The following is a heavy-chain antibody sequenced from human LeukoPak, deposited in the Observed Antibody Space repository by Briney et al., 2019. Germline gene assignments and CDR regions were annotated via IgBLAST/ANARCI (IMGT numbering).Heavy chain of an antibody. CDR2: ISYDGSNQ. Sequence: SQRPCNAASEITISSYSLHWRRDAGHKGVERGAVISYDGSNQYYADSVKGRFTISRDNSKNTLYLQMNSLRAEDTAVYYCAHKHYGGNSAFDYWGQGTLVTVSS. J-gene: IGHJ4*02. D-gene: IGHD4-23*01. CDR3: AHKHYGGNSAFDY. V-gene: IGHV3-30*03. CDR1: EITISSYS.